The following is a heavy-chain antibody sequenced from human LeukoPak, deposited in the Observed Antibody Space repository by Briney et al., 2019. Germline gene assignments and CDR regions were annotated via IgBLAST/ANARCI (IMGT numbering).Heavy chain of an antibody. CDR2: IRHSDSNT. J-gene: IGHJ6*03. D-gene: IGHD1-1*01. V-gene: IGHV3-23*05. CDR1: GLIFRNFV. CDR3: AKRGNPTVGHHYLDV. Sequence: PPGGSLRISCTASGLIFRNFVMTWVRQAPGSGLEWVSSIRHSDSNTYYAESVMGRFTISRDNSKNTLYLQMNSLSAEDTAVYYCAKRGNPTVGHHYLDVWGKGTTVSVSS.